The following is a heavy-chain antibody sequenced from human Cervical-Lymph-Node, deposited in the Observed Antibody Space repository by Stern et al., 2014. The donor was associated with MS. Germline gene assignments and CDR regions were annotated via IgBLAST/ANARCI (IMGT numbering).Heavy chain of an antibody. CDR3: ARHQPAATFAMDV. D-gene: IGHD2-2*01. CDR1: GYNFGDYW. Sequence: MQLVQSGAAVKKPGESLKISCKGSGYNFGDYWIGWVRQKHGKGLECMVTIFPADSDSRYSPSFEGQVTISADESISTAFLQSSSLKASDTGIYYCARHQPAATFAMDVWGQGTTVIVSS. V-gene: IGHV5-51*01. CDR2: IFPADSDS. J-gene: IGHJ6*02.